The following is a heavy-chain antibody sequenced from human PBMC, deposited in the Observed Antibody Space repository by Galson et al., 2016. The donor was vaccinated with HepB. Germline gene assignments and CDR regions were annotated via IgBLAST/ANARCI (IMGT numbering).Heavy chain of an antibody. Sequence: SLRLSCAASGFTFTSYAMSWVRQAPGKGLEWVSAVSGSGTITYYTDSVKGRFTISRDNSKNTLYLQMNSLRAEDTAVYYCAKDTLVQGIIGGYFDYWGQGQWSPSPQ. CDR3: AKDTLVQGIIGGYFDY. CDR1: GFTFTSYA. CDR2: VSGSGTIT. D-gene: IGHD3-10*01. J-gene: IGHJ4*03. V-gene: IGHV3-23*01.